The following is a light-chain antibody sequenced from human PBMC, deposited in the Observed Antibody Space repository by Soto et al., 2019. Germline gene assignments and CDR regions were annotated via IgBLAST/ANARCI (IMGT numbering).Light chain of an antibody. J-gene: IGKJ2*01. CDR2: GAS. CDR3: QQYGTSPFT. CDR1: QTISRNY. V-gene: IGKV3-20*01. Sequence: ELVLTQSPGTLSLSPGERATVSCRASQTISRNYLVWYQKKPGQAPRLLIYGASTRATGIPDRFTGSGSGTDFTLVISRLEPEDFAVYYCQQYGTSPFTFGQGTKVDIK.